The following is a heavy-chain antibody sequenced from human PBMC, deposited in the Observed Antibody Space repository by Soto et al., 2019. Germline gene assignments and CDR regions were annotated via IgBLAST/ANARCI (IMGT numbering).Heavy chain of an antibody. D-gene: IGHD6-19*01. CDR3: ARMYSSGSGWFHT. CDR2: FYSSGSI. CDR1: GYSITADCYY. Sequence: TLSVSCVVSGYSITADCYYWSWIRHHPGKGLEWIGSFYSSGSIIYNPSLRSRVSISGGTSSNQFSMSLTSVTAADTARYYCARMYSSGSGWFHTWGQGTLVTVSS. J-gene: IGHJ5*02. V-gene: IGHV4-31*11.